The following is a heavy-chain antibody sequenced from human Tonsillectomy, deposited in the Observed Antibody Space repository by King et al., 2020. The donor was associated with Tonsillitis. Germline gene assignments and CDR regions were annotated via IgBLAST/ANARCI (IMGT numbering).Heavy chain of an antibody. D-gene: IGHD6-19*01. J-gene: IGHJ5*02. CDR2: IWYDGSNR. CDR3: ARDHVIAVAGSVS. Sequence: VQLVESGGGVVQPGRSLRLSCAASGFTFNNSDMHWVRQAPGKGLEWVAVIWYDGSNRHYSDFVKGRFTISRDSSKNTLYLQMNSLRADDTAVYYCARDHVIAVAGSVSWDQGTLVTVSS. CDR1: GFTFNNSD. V-gene: IGHV3-33*01.